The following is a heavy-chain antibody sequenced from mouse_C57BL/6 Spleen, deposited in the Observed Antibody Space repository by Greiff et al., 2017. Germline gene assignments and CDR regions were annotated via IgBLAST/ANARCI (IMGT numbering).Heavy chain of an antibody. J-gene: IGHJ1*03. CDR2: INSDGGST. Sequence: EVKLVESGGGLVQPGESLKLSCESNEYEFPSHDMSWVRKTPEKRLELVAAINSDGGSTYYPDTMERRFIISRDNTKKTLYLQMSSLSSEDTAVYYCARRGITSSYWYFDVWGTGTTVTVSS. V-gene: IGHV5-2*03. D-gene: IGHD2-4*01. CDR1: EYEFPSHD. CDR3: ARRGITSSYWYFDV.